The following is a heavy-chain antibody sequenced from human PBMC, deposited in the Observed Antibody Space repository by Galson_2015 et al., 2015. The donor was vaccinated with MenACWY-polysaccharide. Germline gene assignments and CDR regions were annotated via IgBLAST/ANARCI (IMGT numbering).Heavy chain of an antibody. CDR2: ISSSSSYI. J-gene: IGHJ6*02. D-gene: IGHD3-16*01. CDR3: ARLGEWLGSATDYYYYYGMDV. Sequence: SLRLSCAASGFTFSSYSMNWVRQAPGKGLEWVSSISSSSSYIYYADSVKGRFTISRDNAKNSLYLQTNSLRAEDTAVYYCARLGEWLGSATDYYYYYGMDVWGQGTTVTVSS. V-gene: IGHV3-21*01. CDR1: GFTFSSYS.